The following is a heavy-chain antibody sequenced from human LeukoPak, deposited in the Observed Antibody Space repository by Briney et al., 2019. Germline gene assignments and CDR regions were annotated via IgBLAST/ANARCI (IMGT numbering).Heavy chain of an antibody. D-gene: IGHD1-26*01. J-gene: IGHJ6*01. CDR1: GFTLSGFA. Sequence: GGSLRLSCAASGFTLSGFAMIWVRRTPGKGLEWVSGISGSGDNTLYADSVKGRFTISRDNSKNTLYLEMNSLRAEDTAIYNCAKMKGHPLPKYYIDVWGQGTTVTVSS. V-gene: IGHV3-23*01. CDR3: AKMKGHPLPKYYIDV. CDR2: ISGSGDNT.